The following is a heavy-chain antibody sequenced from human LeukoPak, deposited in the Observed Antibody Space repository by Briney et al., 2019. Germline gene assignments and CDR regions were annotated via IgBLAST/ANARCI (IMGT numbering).Heavy chain of an antibody. Sequence: GGSLRLSCAASGFTFDDYAMHWVRQAPGKGLEWISGISWNSGSIGYADSVKGRFTISRDNAKNSLYLQMNSLRAEDTAVYYCAKATAYGSGSYLDYWGQGTLVTVSS. CDR3: AKATAYGSGSYLDY. D-gene: IGHD3-10*01. CDR2: ISWNSGSI. J-gene: IGHJ4*02. V-gene: IGHV3-9*01. CDR1: GFTFDDYA.